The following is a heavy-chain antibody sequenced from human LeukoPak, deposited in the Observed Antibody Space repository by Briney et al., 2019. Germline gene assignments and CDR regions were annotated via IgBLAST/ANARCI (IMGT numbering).Heavy chain of an antibody. D-gene: IGHD5-24*01. V-gene: IGHV4-34*01. CDR2: INHSGST. CDR1: GGSFSGYY. J-gene: IGHJ6*03. CDR3: ARARSARFYYYIDV. Sequence: SETLSLTCAVYGGSFSGYYWSWIRQPPGKGLEWIGEINHSGSTNYNPSLKSRVTISVDTSKNQFSLKLSSVTAADTAVYYCARARSARFYYYIDVWGKGTTVTVSS.